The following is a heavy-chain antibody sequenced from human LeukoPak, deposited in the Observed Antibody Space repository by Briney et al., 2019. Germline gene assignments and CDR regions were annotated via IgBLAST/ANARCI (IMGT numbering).Heavy chain of an antibody. J-gene: IGHJ5*02. CDR3: ARDLGHCTTGTIFGCQRNWFDP. V-gene: IGHV1-18*01. Sequence: ASVKVSCKASGYVFTSHGISWVRQAPGQGLEWMAWISTYNGNTHYAQKFQGRVTLTTDTSTSTVDMELRSLRSDDTAVYYCARDLGHCTTGTIFGCQRNWFDPWGQGTLVTVSS. D-gene: IGHD2-8*01. CDR1: GYVFTSHG. CDR2: ISTYNGNT.